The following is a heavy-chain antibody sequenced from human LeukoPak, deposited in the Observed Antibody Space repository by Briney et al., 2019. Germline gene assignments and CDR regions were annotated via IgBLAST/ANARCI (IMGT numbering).Heavy chain of an antibody. J-gene: IGHJ4*02. CDR2: FDPEDGET. V-gene: IGHV1-24*01. CDR1: GYTLTELS. Sequence: ASVKVSCKVSGYTLTELSMLWVRQAPGKGLEWMGGFDPEDGETIYAQKFQGRVTMTEDTPTDTAYMELSSLRSEDTAVYYCATGGTIFGVVTDFDYWGQGTLVTVSS. CDR3: ATGGTIFGVVTDFDY. D-gene: IGHD3-3*01.